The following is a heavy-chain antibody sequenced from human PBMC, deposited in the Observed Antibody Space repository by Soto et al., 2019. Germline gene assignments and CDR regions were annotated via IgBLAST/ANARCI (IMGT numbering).Heavy chain of an antibody. J-gene: IGHJ4*02. CDR3: ARVWFGELEVDY. CDR2: ISYDGSNK. V-gene: IGHV3-30-3*01. Sequence: GGSLRLSCAASGVTFSSYAMHWVRQAPGKGLEWVAVISYDGSNKYYADSVKGRFTISRDNSKNTLYLQMNSLRAEDTAVYYCARVWFGELEVDYWGQGTLVTVSS. D-gene: IGHD3-10*01. CDR1: GVTFSSYA.